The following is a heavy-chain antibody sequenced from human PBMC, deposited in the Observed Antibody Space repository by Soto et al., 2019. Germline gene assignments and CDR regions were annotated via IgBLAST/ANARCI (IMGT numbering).Heavy chain of an antibody. D-gene: IGHD4-17*01. CDR1: GGSISSYY. V-gene: IGHV4-59*12. CDR3: ASIVTCYGHYARFAP. Sequence: PSETLSLTCTVSGGSISSYYWSWIRQPPGKGLEWIGYIYYSGSTNYNPSLKSRVTISVDTSKNQFSLKLSSVTAADTAVYYCASIVTCYGHYARFAPWGQGTLVTVSS. J-gene: IGHJ5*02. CDR2: IYYSGST.